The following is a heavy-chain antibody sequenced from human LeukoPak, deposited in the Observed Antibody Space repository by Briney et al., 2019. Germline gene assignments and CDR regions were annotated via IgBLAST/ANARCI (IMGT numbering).Heavy chain of an antibody. CDR1: GGSLSSYY. CDR3: ARVAGYYYDSSGYSRAEYFQH. J-gene: IGHJ1*01. Sequence: PSETLSLTCSVSGGSLSSYYWSWVRQPPGKGLEWIGYIYYSGSTNYNPSLKSRVTISVDMSKNQFSLKLSSVTAADTAVYYCARVAGYYYDSSGYSRAEYFQHWGQGTLVTVSS. D-gene: IGHD3-22*01. V-gene: IGHV4-59*01. CDR2: IYYSGST.